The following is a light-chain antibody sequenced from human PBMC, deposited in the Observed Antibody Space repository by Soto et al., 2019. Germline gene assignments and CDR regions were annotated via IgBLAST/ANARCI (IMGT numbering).Light chain of an antibody. CDR2: AAS. CDR3: QHYGASLWT. CDR1: QSVDSY. J-gene: IGKJ1*01. V-gene: IGKV3-20*01. Sequence: EIVLTQSPGTLSLSPGERATLSCRASQSVDSYLSWYQQKPGQAPRLLIYAASSRATGIPDRFSGSGSGTDFTLTIRILEPEDFAVYFCQHYGASLWTFGQGTKVEIK.